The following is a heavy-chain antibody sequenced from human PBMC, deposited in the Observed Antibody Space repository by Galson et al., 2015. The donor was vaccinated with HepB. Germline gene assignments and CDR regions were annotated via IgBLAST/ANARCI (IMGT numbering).Heavy chain of an antibody. CDR1: VFSLSTSGMR. V-gene: IGHV2-70*04. J-gene: IGHJ4*02. Sequence: PALVKPTQPLTLTCTFSVFSLSTSGMRVSWIRQPPGKALEWLARIDWDDDKFYSTSLKTRLTISKDTSKNQVVLTMTNMDPVDTATYYCARTLYYYDSSGYSLYYFDYWGQGTLVTVSS. CDR2: IDWDDDK. CDR3: ARTLYYYDSSGYSLYYFDY. D-gene: IGHD3-22*01.